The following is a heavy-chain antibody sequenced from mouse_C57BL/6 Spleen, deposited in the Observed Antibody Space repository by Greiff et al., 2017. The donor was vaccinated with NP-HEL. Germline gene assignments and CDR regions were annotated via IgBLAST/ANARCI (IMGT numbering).Heavy chain of an antibody. CDR2: IYPGDGDT. J-gene: IGHJ2*01. CDR3: ARRLITTVVVPYFDD. D-gene: IGHD1-1*01. V-gene: IGHV1-80*01. Sequence: QVQLQQSGAELVKPGASVKISCKASGYAFSSYWMNWVKQRPGKGLEWIGQIYPGDGDTNYNGKFKGKATLTADKSSSTAYMQLSSLTSEDSAVYFCARRLITTVVVPYFDDWGQGTTLTVSS. CDR1: GYAFSSYW.